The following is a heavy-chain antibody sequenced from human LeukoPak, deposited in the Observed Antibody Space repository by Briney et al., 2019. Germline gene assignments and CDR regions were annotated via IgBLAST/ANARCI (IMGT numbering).Heavy chain of an antibody. CDR1: GFTFSSYG. CDR3: AKEYDYVWGSFRHSDY. Sequence: GGSLRLSCAASGFTFSSYGMRWVRQAPGKGLEWVAVISYDGSNKYYAASVKGRFTISRDNHKDTHYLQMNSLRAADRAVYYCAKEYDYVWGSFRHSDYWGQGTLVTVSS. D-gene: IGHD3-16*02. V-gene: IGHV3-30*18. J-gene: IGHJ4*02. CDR2: ISYDGSNK.